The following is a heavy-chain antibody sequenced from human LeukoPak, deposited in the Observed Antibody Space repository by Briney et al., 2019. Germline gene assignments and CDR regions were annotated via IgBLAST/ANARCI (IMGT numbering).Heavy chain of an antibody. Sequence: KPSETLSLTCTVSGGSISSYYWCCIRQPPGKGLEWIGYIYYSGSTNYNPSLKSRVTISVDTSKYQFSLKLSSVTPADTAVYYYARASYSGSYRGIDYWGQGTLVTVSS. J-gene: IGHJ4*02. CDR2: IYYSGST. CDR1: GGSISSYY. CDR3: ARASYSGSYRGIDY. D-gene: IGHD1-26*01. V-gene: IGHV4-59*01.